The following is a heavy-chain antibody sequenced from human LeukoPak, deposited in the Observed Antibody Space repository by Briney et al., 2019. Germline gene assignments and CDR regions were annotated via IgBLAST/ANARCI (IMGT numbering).Heavy chain of an antibody. Sequence: SETLSLTCAVYGGSFCGYYWSWLRQPPGKGLEWIGEINNSGSTNYNPSLKSRVTISVDTSKNQFSLKLSSVTAADTAVYYCARDNSSSWYWAKVTRNWFDPWGQGTLVTVSS. CDR2: INNSGST. J-gene: IGHJ5*02. CDR3: ARDNSSSWYWAKVTRNWFDP. CDR1: GGSFCGYY. V-gene: IGHV4-34*01. D-gene: IGHD6-13*01.